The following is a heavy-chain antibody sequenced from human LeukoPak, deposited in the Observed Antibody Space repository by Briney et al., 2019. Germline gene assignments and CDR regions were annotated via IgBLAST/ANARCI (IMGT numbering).Heavy chain of an antibody. Sequence: PSETLSLTCTVSGGSISSYYWSWIRQPPGKGLEWTGYIYYSGSTNYNPSLKSRVTISVDTSKNQFSLKLSSVTAADTAVYYCASYLSSGSLDYWGQGTVVTVSS. CDR1: GGSISSYY. J-gene: IGHJ4*02. D-gene: IGHD1-26*01. V-gene: IGHV4-59*01. CDR3: ASYLSSGSLDY. CDR2: IYYSGST.